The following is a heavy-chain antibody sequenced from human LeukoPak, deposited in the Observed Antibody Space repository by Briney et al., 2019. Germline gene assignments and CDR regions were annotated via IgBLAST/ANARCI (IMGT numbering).Heavy chain of an antibody. D-gene: IGHD3-16*02. V-gene: IGHV3-23*01. CDR2: ISGSGGST. Sequence: GGPLRLSCAASGFTFSNYAMSWVRQAPGKGLEWVSTISGSGGSTSYADSVKGRFTISRDNSKNALYLQMNSLRDEDTAVYYCAKVPSVSNYYYYMDVWGKGTTVTVSS. CDR1: GFTFSNYA. J-gene: IGHJ6*03. CDR3: AKVPSVSNYYYYMDV.